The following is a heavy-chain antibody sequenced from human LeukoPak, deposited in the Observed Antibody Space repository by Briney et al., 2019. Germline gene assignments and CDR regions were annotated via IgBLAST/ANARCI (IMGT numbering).Heavy chain of an antibody. Sequence: QPGGSLRLSCAASGFTFSSYGMHWVRQAPGKGLEWVAVISYDGSNKYYADSVKGRFTISRDNSKNTLYLQMNSLRAEDTAVYYCAKKRALGEVEYSSSYFDYWGQGTLVTVSS. D-gene: IGHD6-6*01. CDR2: ISYDGSNK. V-gene: IGHV3-30*18. J-gene: IGHJ4*02. CDR1: GFTFSSYG. CDR3: AKKRALGEVEYSSSYFDY.